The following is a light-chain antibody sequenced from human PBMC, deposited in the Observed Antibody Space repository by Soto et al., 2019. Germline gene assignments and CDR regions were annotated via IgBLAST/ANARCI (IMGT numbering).Light chain of an antibody. CDR2: KAS. J-gene: IGKJ2*01. CDR1: QSISSW. V-gene: IGKV1-5*03. CDR3: QQYNRWYT. Sequence: DIQMTQSPSTLSASVGDRVTITCRASQSISSWLAWFQQKPGKAPKLLIYKASTLESGVPSRFSGSGSGTEFTLTITNLQPDDFATYYCQQYNRWYTFGQGTRLDIK.